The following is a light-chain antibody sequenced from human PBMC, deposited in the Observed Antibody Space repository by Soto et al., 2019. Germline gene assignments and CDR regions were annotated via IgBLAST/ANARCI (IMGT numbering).Light chain of an antibody. V-gene: IGLV2-14*01. Sequence: QSVLTQPASVSGSPRQSITISCTGASSDVGGYTYVSWYQQHPGKAPKLIIYEVNNRPSGVSHRFSGSKSGNTASLTISGLQAEDGADYYCSSYTSSSTLYVFGTGTKVTV. CDR2: EVN. CDR1: SSDVGGYTY. J-gene: IGLJ1*01. CDR3: SSYTSSSTLYV.